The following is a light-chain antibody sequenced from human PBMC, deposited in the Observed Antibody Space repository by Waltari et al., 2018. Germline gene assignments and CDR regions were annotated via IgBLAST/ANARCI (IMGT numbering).Light chain of an antibody. CDR2: LDD. V-gene: IGLV1-47*01. Sequence: QSVLTQPPSLSGTPGQRVTISCSGSSSNIGTTYVFLYQQFPGRAPKLLIYLDDHRPSGVPDRFSASKSGSSASLTISGLRPEDEADYHCAGWDDSLTGVVFGGGTKLTV. CDR1: SSNIGTTY. J-gene: IGLJ2*01. CDR3: AGWDDSLTGVV.